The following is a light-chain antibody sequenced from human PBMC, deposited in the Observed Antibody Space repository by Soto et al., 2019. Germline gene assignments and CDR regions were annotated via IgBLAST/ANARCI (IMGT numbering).Light chain of an antibody. V-gene: IGLV6-57*04. J-gene: IGLJ3*02. CDR3: HSYDSSAHWV. CDR2: QDN. CDR1: GGSIANNY. Sequence: LTQPHSVSESPGKTVTISCTRSGGSIANNYVQWYQQRPGSAPTPVIYQDNERPSGVPDRFSGSIDSSSNSASLTISGLRTKDEADYYCHSYDSSAHWVFGGGTKLTVL.